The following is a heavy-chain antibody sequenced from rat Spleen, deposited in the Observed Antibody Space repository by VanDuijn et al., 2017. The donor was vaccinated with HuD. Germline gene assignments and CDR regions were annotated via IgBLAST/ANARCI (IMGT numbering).Heavy chain of an antibody. CDR2: IRSSGGST. CDR1: GFTFSHYD. Sequence: EVQLVESGGGLVQPGRSLKLSCAASGFTFSHYDMAWVRQAPAKGLEWVASIRSSGGSTHYRDSVKGRFTISRDNAQSTLYLQMDSLRSEDTATYYCTSNNFDYWGQGVVVTVSS. D-gene: IGHD1-10*01. CDR3: TSNNFDY. J-gene: IGHJ2*01. V-gene: IGHV5S23*01.